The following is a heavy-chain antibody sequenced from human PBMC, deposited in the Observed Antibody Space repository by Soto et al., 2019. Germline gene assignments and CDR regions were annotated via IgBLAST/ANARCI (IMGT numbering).Heavy chain of an antibody. CDR2: IIPIFGTA. J-gene: IGHJ6*02. D-gene: IGHD2-15*01. CDR3: ARAPFPEDNSYYYGMDV. V-gene: IGHV1-69*01. Sequence: QVQLVQSGAEVKKPGSSVKVSCKASGGTFSSYAISWVRQAPGQGLEWMGGIIPIFGTANYAQKFQGRVTITADESTSTAYMELSSLRSEDTAVYYCARAPFPEDNSYYYGMDVWGQGTTVTVSS. CDR1: GGTFSSYA.